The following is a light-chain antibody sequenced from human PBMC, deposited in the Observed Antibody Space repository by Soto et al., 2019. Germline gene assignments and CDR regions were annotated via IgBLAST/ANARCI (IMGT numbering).Light chain of an antibody. J-gene: IGKJ1*01. CDR3: QQYYSTPQT. Sequence: DIVMTQSPDSLAVSLVERATINCKSSQSVLYSSNNKNDLAWYQQKPGQPPKLLIYWASTRESGVPDRFSGSGSGTDFTLTISSLQAEDVAVYYCQQYYSTPQTFGQGTKVEIK. CDR2: WAS. CDR1: QSVLYSSNNKND. V-gene: IGKV4-1*01.